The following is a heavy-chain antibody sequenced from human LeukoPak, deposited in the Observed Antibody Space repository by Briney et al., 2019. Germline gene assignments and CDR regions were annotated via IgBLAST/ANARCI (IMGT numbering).Heavy chain of an antibody. CDR2: INSDGSST. CDR3: ATYRQVLLPFES. D-gene: IGHD5-18*01. CDR1: RFTLSNAW. V-gene: IGHV3-74*01. Sequence: GGSLRLSCAASRFTLSNAWMNWVRQAPGKGLVWVSRINSDGSSTSYADSVKGRFTISRDNSKSILSLQMNSLIAEDTAIYYCATYRQVLLPFESWGQGTLVTVSS. J-gene: IGHJ4*02.